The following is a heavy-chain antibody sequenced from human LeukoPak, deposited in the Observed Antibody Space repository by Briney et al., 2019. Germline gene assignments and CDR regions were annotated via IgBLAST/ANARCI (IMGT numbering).Heavy chain of an antibody. J-gene: IGHJ3*02. CDR2: INPSGGST. Sequence: ASVKASCKASGYTFTSYYMHWVRQAPGQGLEWMGIINPSGGSTSYAQKFQGRVTMTRDTSTSTVYMELSSLRSEDTAVYYCARDLSTSRDGYNSLAFDIWGQGTMVTVSS. V-gene: IGHV1-46*01. D-gene: IGHD5-24*01. CDR3: ARDLSTSRDGYNSLAFDI. CDR1: GYTFTSYY.